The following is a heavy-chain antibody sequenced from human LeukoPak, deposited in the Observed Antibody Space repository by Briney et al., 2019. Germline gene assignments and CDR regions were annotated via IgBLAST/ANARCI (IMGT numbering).Heavy chain of an antibody. J-gene: IGHJ4*02. CDR1: GYTFTSYG. V-gene: IGHV1-18*01. CDR2: ISAYNGNT. CDR3: ARARNPYDSSGYSPFEY. Sequence: ASVKVSCKASGYTFTSYGIRWVRQAPGQGLEWMGWISAYNGNTNYAQKLQGRVTMTTDTSTSTAYMELRSLRSDDTAVYYCARARNPYDSSGYSPFEYWGQGTLVTVSS. D-gene: IGHD3-22*01.